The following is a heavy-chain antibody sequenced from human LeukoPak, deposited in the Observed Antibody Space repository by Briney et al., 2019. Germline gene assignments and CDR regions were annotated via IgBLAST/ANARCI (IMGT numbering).Heavy chain of an antibody. CDR3: AKDRDCSSTSCYNAFDI. J-gene: IGHJ3*02. V-gene: IGHV3-21*01. Sequence: GGSLRLSCAASGLTFSSYSMNWVRQAPGKGLEWVSSITSSSSYIYNADSVKGRFTISRDNAKNSLYLQMNSLRAEDTAVYYCAKDRDCSSTSCYNAFDIWGQGTMVTVSS. CDR2: ITSSSSYI. D-gene: IGHD2-2*02. CDR1: GLTFSSYS.